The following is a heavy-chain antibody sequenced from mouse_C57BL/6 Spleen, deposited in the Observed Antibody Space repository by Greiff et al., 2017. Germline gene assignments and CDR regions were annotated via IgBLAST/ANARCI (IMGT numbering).Heavy chain of an antibody. V-gene: IGHV7-3*01. CDR1: GFTFTDYY. CDR2: IRNKANGYTT. D-gene: IGHD1-1*01. Sequence: EVKVVESGGGLVQPGGSLSLSCAASGFTFTDYYMSWVRQPPGKALEWLGFIRNKANGYTTEYSASVKGRFTISRDNSQSIRYLQMNALRAEDSATYYCARCHYYGSSFWYFDVWGTGTTVTVSS. J-gene: IGHJ1*03. CDR3: ARCHYYGSSFWYFDV.